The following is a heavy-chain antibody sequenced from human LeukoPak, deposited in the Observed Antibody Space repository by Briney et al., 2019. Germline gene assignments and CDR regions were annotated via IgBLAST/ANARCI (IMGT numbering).Heavy chain of an antibody. D-gene: IGHD3/OR15-3a*01. CDR2: MNPNSGNT. CDR1: GYTFTSYD. J-gene: IGHJ6*02. CDR3: ARRYPGGVFGPGYGMDV. V-gene: IGHV1-8*01. Sequence: ASVEVSCKASGYTFTSYDINWVRQATGQGLEWMGWMNPNSGNTGYAQKFQGRVTMARNTSISTAYMELSSLRSEDTAVYYCARRYPGGVFGPGYGMDVWGQGTTVTVSS.